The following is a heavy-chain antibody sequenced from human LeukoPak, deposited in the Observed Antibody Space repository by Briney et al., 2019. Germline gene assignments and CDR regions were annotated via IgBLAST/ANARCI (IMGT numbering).Heavy chain of an antibody. CDR2: IYSGGST. D-gene: IGHD3-9*01. Sequence: PGGSLRLSCAASGFTVSSNYMSWVRQAPGKGLEWVSVIYSGGSTYYADSVKGGFTISRDNSKNTLYLQMNSLRSDDTAVYYCARVIGYYDILTGSQEFDYWGQGTLVTVSS. CDR1: GFTVSSNY. J-gene: IGHJ4*02. V-gene: IGHV3-53*05. CDR3: ARVIGYYDILTGSQEFDY.